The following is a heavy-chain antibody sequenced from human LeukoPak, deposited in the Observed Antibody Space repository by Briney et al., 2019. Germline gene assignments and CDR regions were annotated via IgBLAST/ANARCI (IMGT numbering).Heavy chain of an antibody. J-gene: IGHJ2*01. CDR2: IYYSGSA. CDR1: ASSTSNNY. Sequence: SETLSLTCTLSASSTSNNYCSWVRQPPGKGLEWIAYIYYSGSANYSPSLKSRVTISVDTSRDQFPLNLCSVTAAYTAVYYCERSPVSYWHFDLWGRGTLVTVSS. D-gene: IGHD5/OR15-5a*01. CDR3: ERSPVSYWHFDL. V-gene: IGHV4-59*08.